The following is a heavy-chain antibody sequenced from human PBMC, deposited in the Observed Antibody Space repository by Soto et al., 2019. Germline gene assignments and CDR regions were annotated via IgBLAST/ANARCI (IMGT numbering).Heavy chain of an antibody. CDR2: IYYSGST. J-gene: IGHJ4*02. V-gene: IGHV4-59*01. Sequence: QVQLQESGPGLVKPSETLSLTCTVSGGSISSYYWSWIRQPPGKGLEWIGYIYYSGSTNYNPSLKSRVTISVDTSKNQFSLKLSSVTAADTAVYYCARDEYYFDYWGQGTLVTVSS. CDR1: GGSISSYY. CDR3: ARDEYYFDY.